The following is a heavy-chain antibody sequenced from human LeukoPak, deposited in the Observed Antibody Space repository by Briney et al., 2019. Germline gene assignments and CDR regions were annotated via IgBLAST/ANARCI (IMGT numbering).Heavy chain of an antibody. CDR3: ARDRGYCSSTSCPSDAFDI. J-gene: IGHJ3*02. CDR2: ISNSGGTT. Sequence: GGSLRLSCAASGFTFSSYAMNWVRQAPGKGLEWVSTISNSGGTTYYADFVKGRFTISRDNSKNTLYLQMNSLRAEDTAVYYCARDRGYCSSTSCPSDAFDIWGQGTMVTVSS. D-gene: IGHD2-2*01. V-gene: IGHV3-23*01. CDR1: GFTFSSYA.